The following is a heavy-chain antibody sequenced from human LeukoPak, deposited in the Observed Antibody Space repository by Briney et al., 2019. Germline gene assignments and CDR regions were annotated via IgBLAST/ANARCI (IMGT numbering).Heavy chain of an antibody. CDR2: IYSGGSA. V-gene: IGHV3-66*01. Sequence: GGFLRLSRAASGFTVSSNYMSWVRQAPGKGLEWVSVIYSGGSAYYADSVKGRFTISRDNSKNTLYLQMNSLRAEDTAVYYCARDSRRILPSDWGQGTLVTVSS. J-gene: IGHJ4*02. D-gene: IGHD2-15*01. CDR3: ARDSRRILPSD. CDR1: GFTVSSNY.